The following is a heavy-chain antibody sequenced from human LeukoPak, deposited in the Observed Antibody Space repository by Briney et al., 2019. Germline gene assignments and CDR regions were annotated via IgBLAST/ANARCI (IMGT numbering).Heavy chain of an antibody. V-gene: IGHV3-23*01. Sequence: GGSLRLSCAASGFTFSRYAMTWVRQAPGKGLEWVSSIDANGAGTFYADSVKGRFSISRDNAKNTLGLQMHSLTAEDTAVYYCAKDQSYYKWFDPWGQGTLVTVSS. CDR1: GFTFSRYA. CDR3: AKDQSYYKWFDP. CDR2: IDANGAGT. J-gene: IGHJ5*02. D-gene: IGHD3-10*01.